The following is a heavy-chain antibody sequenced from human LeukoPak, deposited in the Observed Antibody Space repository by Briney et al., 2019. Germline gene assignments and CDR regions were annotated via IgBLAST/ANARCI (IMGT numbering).Heavy chain of an antibody. CDR2: IYYSGST. CDR1: AGSISSSSYS. D-gene: IGHD6-19*01. Sequence: PETLSLTCPVSAGSISSSSYSWGWIRQPPGKGLEWIGRIYYSGSTYYNPSLKCRVTISVDTSKNQFSLKLSSVTAADTAVYYCARALKEAVAGSEVPNWYFDLWGRGTLVTVSS. CDR3: ARALKEAVAGSEVPNWYFDL. J-gene: IGHJ2*01. V-gene: IGHV4-39*07.